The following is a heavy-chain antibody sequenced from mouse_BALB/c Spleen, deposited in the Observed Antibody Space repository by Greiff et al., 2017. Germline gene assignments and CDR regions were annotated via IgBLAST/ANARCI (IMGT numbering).Heavy chain of an antibody. CDR1: GYTFTSYW. Sequence: VQLQQPGAELVKPGASVKLSCKASGYTFTSYWMHWVKQRPGQGLEWIGEINPSNGRTNYNEKFKSKATLTVDKSSSTAYMQLSSLTSEDSAVYYCARGSTTATGAMDYWGQGTSVTVSS. CDR3: ARGSTTATGAMDY. D-gene: IGHD1-2*01. J-gene: IGHJ4*01. V-gene: IGHV1S81*02. CDR2: INPSNGRT.